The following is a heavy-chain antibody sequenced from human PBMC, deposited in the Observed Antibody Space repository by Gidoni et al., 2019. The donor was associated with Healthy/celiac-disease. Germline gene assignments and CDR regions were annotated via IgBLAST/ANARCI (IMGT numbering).Heavy chain of an antibody. CDR3: AKAPGAKVRGSYGMDV. D-gene: IGHD3-10*01. J-gene: IGHJ6*02. V-gene: IGHV3-30*18. CDR2: ISHDGSNK. CDR1: GFTFSSYG. Sequence: QVQLVESGGGVVQPGRSLRLSCAASGFTFSSYGMHWVRQAPGKGLEWVAVISHDGSNKYYADSVKGRFTISRDNSKNTLYLQMNSLRAEDTAVYYCAKAPGAKVRGSYGMDVWGQGTTVTVSS.